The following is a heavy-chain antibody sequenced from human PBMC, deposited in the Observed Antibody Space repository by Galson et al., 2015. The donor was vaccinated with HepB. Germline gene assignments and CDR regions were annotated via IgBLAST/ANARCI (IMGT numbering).Heavy chain of an antibody. Sequence: SLRLSCAASGFTFSSYAVSWVRQAPGKGLDWVSAISGTGGRPYYADSVKGRFTISRDNSKNTLYLQMNSLRAEDTAVYFCAKGALTGSRFYYGMDIWGLGTTVTVSS. D-gene: IGHD7-27*01. CDR3: AKGALTGSRFYYGMDI. CDR2: ISGTGGRP. J-gene: IGHJ6*02. CDR1: GFTFSSYA. V-gene: IGHV3-23*01.